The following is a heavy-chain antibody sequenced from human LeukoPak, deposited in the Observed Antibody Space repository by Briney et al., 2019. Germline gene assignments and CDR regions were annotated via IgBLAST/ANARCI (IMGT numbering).Heavy chain of an antibody. J-gene: IGHJ4*02. Sequence: GGSLRLSCAASGFTFSSYAMSWVRQAPGKGLEWVSAISGSGGSTYYADSVKGRFTISRDNSKNTLYLQMNSLRAEDTAVYYCAKDQHRYCSSTSCYTGIFDYWGQGTLVTVSS. D-gene: IGHD2-2*02. CDR2: ISGSGGST. V-gene: IGHV3-23*01. CDR3: AKDQHRYCSSTSCYTGIFDY. CDR1: GFTFSSYA.